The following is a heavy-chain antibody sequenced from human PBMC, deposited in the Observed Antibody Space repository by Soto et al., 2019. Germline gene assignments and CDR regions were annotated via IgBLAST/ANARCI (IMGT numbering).Heavy chain of an antibody. Sequence: GGSLRLSCAASGFTFSSYAMHWVRQVPGKGLVWVSRIYNDGSSANYANSVKGRFTISRDNAKNTVDLQMNSLRAEDTAVYYCVRDVDYQFAYWGLGTLVTVSS. CDR2: IYNDGSSA. CDR3: VRDVDYQFAY. V-gene: IGHV3-74*01. J-gene: IGHJ4*02. D-gene: IGHD3-16*01. CDR1: GFTFSSYA.